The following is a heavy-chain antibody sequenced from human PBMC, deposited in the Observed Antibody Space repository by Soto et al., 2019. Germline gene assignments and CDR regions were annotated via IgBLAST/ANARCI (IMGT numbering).Heavy chain of an antibody. CDR2: VSHDGRNT. CDR1: GFTFSDYA. Sequence: VQLVESGGGVVQPGRSLRLSCAASGFTFSDYAMHWVRQAPGKGLEWVAVVSHDGRNTHYADSVKGRFTISRDSSKNRVSLEMTSLRAEDTAVYYCAKGGRQWLVTSDFNYWGQGDLVTVSS. J-gene: IGHJ4*02. CDR3: AKGGRQWLVTSDFNY. V-gene: IGHV3-30*18. D-gene: IGHD6-19*01.